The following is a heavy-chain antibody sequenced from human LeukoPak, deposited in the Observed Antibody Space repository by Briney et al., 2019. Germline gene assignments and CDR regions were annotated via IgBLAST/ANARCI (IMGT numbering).Heavy chain of an antibody. Sequence: SETLSLTCTVSGGSISSYYWSWIRQPPGKGLEFIGYICYSGSTNYKPSLKSRVTISVDTSKNQFSLKLSSVTAADTAVYYCADVVVVAATPGYFQHWGQGTLVTVSS. CDR3: ADVVVVAATPGYFQH. CDR2: ICYSGST. V-gene: IGHV4-59*01. D-gene: IGHD2-15*01. CDR1: GGSISSYY. J-gene: IGHJ1*01.